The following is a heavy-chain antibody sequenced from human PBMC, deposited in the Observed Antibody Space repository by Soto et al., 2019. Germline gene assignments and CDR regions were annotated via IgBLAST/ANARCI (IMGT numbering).Heavy chain of an antibody. J-gene: IGHJ4*02. D-gene: IGHD3-16*02. CDR3: ANIVYDYVWGSYRYTGFFDY. Sequence: PGGSLRLSCVVSGFTFSMYWMHWVRQVPGQSPFWVSRISDDGTTTNYADSVKGRFTISRDNSKNTLYLQMNSLRAEDTAVYYCANIVYDYVWGSYRYTGFFDYWGQGTLVTVSS. CDR1: GFTFSMYW. CDR2: ISDDGTTT. V-gene: IGHV3-74*01.